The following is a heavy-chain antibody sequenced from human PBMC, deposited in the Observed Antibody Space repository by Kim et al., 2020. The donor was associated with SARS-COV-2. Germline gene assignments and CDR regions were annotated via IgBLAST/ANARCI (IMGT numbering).Heavy chain of an antibody. CDR2: IYWDDDK. V-gene: IGHV2-5*02. D-gene: IGHD6-13*01. CDR3: AHRPRIAAPSAWGHWFDP. Sequence: SGPTLVKPTQTLTLTCTFSGFSLSTSGVGVGWIRQPPGKALEWLALIYWDDDKRYSPSLKSRLTITKDTSKNQVVLTMTNMDPVDTATYYCAHRPRIAAPSAWGHWFDPWGQGTLVTVSS. CDR1: GFSLSTSGVG. J-gene: IGHJ5*02.